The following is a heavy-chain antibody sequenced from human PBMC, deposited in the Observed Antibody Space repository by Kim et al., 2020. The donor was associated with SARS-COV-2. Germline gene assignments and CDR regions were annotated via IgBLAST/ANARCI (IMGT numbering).Heavy chain of an antibody. Sequence: GGSLRLSCEASGFTFNGNWMHWVRQVPGKGLVWVAGIHGDGSNTKYADSVKGRFTISRDNAKNTVYIQMNSLRGEDTAVYYCAKAYDDWGQGTVVTVSS. CDR2: IHGDGSNT. J-gene: IGHJ4*02. V-gene: IGHV3-74*03. D-gene: IGHD2-21*01. CDR1: GFTFNGNW. CDR3: AKAYDD.